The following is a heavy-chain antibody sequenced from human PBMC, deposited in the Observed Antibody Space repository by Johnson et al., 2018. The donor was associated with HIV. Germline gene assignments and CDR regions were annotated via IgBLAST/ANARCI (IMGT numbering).Heavy chain of an antibody. Sequence: VQLVESGGGLVQPGRSLRLSCAASGFTFDDYAMHWVRQAPGKGLEWVSGLSWNSGSIGYADSVKGRFSISRDNAKNSLYLQMNSLGAGDTAVYYCAKDQHGPLVPTVMRDDAFDIWGQGTMVTVSS. V-gene: IGHV3-9*01. D-gene: IGHD5-12*01. CDR3: AKDQHGPLVPTVMRDDAFDI. CDR2: LSWNSGSI. J-gene: IGHJ3*02. CDR1: GFTFDDYA.